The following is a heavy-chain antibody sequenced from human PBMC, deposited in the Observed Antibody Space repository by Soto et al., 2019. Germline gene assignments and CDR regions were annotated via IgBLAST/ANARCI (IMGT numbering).Heavy chain of an antibody. CDR3: ARGGGYDYPYYYYYGMDV. V-gene: IGHV4-31*03. D-gene: IGHD5-12*01. Sequence: SETLSLTCTVSGGSISSGGYYWSWIRQHPGKSLEWIGYIYYSGSTYYNPSLKSRVTISVDTSKNQFSLKLSSVTAAETAVYYCARGGGYDYPYYYYYGMDVWGQGTTVTVAS. J-gene: IGHJ6*02. CDR2: IYYSGST. CDR1: GGSISSGGYY.